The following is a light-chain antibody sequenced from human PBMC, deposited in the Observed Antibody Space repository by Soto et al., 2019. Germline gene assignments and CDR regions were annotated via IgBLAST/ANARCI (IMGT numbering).Light chain of an antibody. CDR1: QGISNY. CDR2: AAS. CDR3: QRYNSVPWT. J-gene: IGKJ1*01. Sequence: DIQMTQSPSSLSASVGDRVTITCRASQGISNYLAWYQQKPGKVPKPLIYAASTLQSGVPSRFRGSGSGTDFALTITSLQPEDVATCYCQRYNSVPWTFGQGTKVEIK. V-gene: IGKV1-27*01.